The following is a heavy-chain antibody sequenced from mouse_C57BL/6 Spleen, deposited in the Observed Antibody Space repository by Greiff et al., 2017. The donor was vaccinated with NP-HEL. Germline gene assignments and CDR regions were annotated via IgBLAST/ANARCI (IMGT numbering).Heavy chain of an antibody. CDR1: GYAFSSSW. D-gene: IGHD2-4*01. V-gene: IGHV1-82*01. J-gene: IGHJ4*01. Sequence: VKLQESGPELVKPGASVKISCKASGYAFSSSWMNWVKQRPGKGLEWIGRIYPGDGDTNYNGKFKGKATLTADKSSSTAYMQLSSLTSEDSAVYFCARGKDDYFYYAMDYWGQGTSVTVSS. CDR3: ARGKDDYFYYAMDY. CDR2: IYPGDGDT.